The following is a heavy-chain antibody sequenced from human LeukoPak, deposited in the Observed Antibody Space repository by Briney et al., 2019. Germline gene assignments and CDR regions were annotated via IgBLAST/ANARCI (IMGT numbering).Heavy chain of an antibody. V-gene: IGHV3-48*01. Sequence: PGGSLRLSCAASGFTFSGYSMNWVRQAPGKGLEWVSYINSRSSTIYYADSVKGRFTVSRDNAKNSQYLQMNSLRAEDTAVYYCARDPGFCSGGSCYPDYWGQGTLVTVSS. J-gene: IGHJ4*02. CDR2: INSRSSTI. D-gene: IGHD2-15*01. CDR1: GFTFSGYS. CDR3: ARDPGFCSGGSCYPDY.